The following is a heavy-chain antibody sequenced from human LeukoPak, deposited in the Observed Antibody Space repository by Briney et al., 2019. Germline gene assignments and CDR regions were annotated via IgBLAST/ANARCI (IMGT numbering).Heavy chain of an antibody. J-gene: IGHJ4*02. CDR2: IYPRDGST. V-gene: IGHV1-46*01. CDR3: ARDQEGFDY. CDR1: GYTFTSNY. Sequence: AASVKVSCKASGYTFTSNYIHWVRQAPGQGLEWVGMIYPRDGSTSYAQKFQGRVTVTRDTSTSTVHMELSGLRSEDTAVYYCARDQEGFDYWGQGTLVTVSS.